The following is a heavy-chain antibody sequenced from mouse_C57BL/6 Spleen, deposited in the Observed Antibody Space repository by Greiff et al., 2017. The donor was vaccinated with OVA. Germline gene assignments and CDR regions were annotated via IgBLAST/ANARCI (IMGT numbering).Heavy chain of an antibody. CDR2: IDPSDSYT. CDR3: ARGLGRGDY. V-gene: IGHV1-50*01. D-gene: IGHD4-1*01. CDR1: GYTFTSYW. Sequence: QVQLQQPGAELVKPGASVKLSCKASGYTFTSYWMQWVKQRPGQGLEWIGEIDPSDSYTNYNQKFKGKATLTVDTSSSTAYMQLSSLTSEDAAVYYCARGLGRGDYWGKGTTLTVSS. J-gene: IGHJ2*01.